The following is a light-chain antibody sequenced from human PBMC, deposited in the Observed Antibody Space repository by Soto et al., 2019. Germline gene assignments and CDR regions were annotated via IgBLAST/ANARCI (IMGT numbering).Light chain of an antibody. V-gene: IGKV3-20*01. CDR2: GAS. CDR1: QSVSSSQ. CDR3: QQYGSSPIT. J-gene: IGKJ5*01. Sequence: ESVLTQSPCTLSLSPGERATLSCMASQSVSSSQLAWYQQKPGQAPRLLMYGASSRATGIPDRLSGSGSGTDFTLTISRLEPEDFAVYYCQQYGSSPITFGQRTRLEIK.